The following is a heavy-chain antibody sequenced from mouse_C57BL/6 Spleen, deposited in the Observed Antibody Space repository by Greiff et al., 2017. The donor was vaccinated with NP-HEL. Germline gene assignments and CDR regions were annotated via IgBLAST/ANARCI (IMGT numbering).Heavy chain of an antibody. J-gene: IGHJ4*01. CDR2: IDPETGGT. CDR1: GYTFTDYE. Sequence: VQLQQSGAELVRPGASVTLSCKASGYTFTDYEMHWVKQTPVHGLEWIGAIDPETGGTAYNQKFKGKAILTADKSSSTAYMELRSLTSEDSAVYYCTRGELRTVTYAMDYWGQGTSVTVSS. V-gene: IGHV1-15*01. D-gene: IGHD2-13*01. CDR3: TRGELRTVTYAMDY.